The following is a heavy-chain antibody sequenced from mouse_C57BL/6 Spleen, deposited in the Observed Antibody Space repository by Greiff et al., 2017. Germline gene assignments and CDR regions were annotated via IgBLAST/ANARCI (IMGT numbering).Heavy chain of an antibody. CDR1: GYTFTDYE. CDR3: TRGRDYYGSTYAMDY. Sequence: QVQLQQSGAELVRPGASVTLSCKASGYTFTDYEMHWVKQTPVHGLEWIGAIDPETGGTAYNQKFKGKAILTADKSSSTAYMELRSLTSEDSAVYYCTRGRDYYGSTYAMDYWGQGTSVTVSS. CDR2: IDPETGGT. J-gene: IGHJ4*01. D-gene: IGHD1-1*01. V-gene: IGHV1-15*01.